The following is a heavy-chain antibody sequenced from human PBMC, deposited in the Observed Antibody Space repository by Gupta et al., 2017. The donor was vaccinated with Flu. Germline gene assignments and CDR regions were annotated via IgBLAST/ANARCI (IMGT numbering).Heavy chain of an antibody. D-gene: IGHD6-19*01. J-gene: IGHJ5*02. CDR1: HY. V-gene: IGHV3-72*01. Sequence: HYMNWVRQAPGKGLEWLGRSRNKPNGYMTEYAASVEGRFSISRDDSERSLYLQMNSLTIEDTAVYFCAREGLAVAAYPFDLWGQGALVTVSS. CDR3: AREGLAVAAYPFDL. CDR2: SRNKPNGYMT.